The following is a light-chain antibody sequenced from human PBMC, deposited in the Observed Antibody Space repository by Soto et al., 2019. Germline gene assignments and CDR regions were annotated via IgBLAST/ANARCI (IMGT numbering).Light chain of an antibody. J-gene: IGKJ1*01. CDR3: QHYNSYSEA. CDR1: QTISSW. Sequence: DIPMTQSPSTLSGSVGDRVTITCRASQTISSWLAWYQQEPGKAPKLLIYKASTLKSGVPSRFSGSGSGTEFTLTISSLQPDDFATYYCQHYNSYSEAFGQGTKVEL. CDR2: KAS. V-gene: IGKV1-5*03.